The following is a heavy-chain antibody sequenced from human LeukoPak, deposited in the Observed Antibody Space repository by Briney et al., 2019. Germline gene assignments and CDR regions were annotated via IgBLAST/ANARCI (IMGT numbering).Heavy chain of an antibody. Sequence: GGSLRLSCAASGFTFNSYAMSWVRQAPGKGLEWVSAISGSGGSTYYADSVKGRFTISRDNSKNTLYLQMNSLRAEDTAVYYCAKDHSIAVAGLFDYWGQGTLVTVSS. CDR3: AKDHSIAVAGLFDY. CDR1: GFTFNSYA. V-gene: IGHV3-23*01. CDR2: ISGSGGST. D-gene: IGHD6-19*01. J-gene: IGHJ4*02.